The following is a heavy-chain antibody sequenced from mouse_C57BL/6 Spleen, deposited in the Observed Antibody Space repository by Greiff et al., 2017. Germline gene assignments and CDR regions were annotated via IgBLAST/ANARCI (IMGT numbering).Heavy chain of an antibody. CDR2: ISNGGGST. Sequence: EVKLMESGGGLVQPGGSLKLSCAASGFTFSDYYMYWVRQTPEKRLEWVAYISNGGGSTYYPDTVKARFTMSSANSKNTLYLQMSRLKSEDTAMYYCARHGSPVDYWGQGTTLTVSS. CDR3: ARHGSPVDY. V-gene: IGHV5-12*01. CDR1: GFTFSDYY. J-gene: IGHJ2*01.